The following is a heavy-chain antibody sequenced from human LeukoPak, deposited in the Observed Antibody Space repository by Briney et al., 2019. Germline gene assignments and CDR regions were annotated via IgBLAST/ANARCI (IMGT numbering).Heavy chain of an antibody. CDR3: AKAPVTTCSGAYSYPFDY. Sequence: PGGSLRLSCAASGFTLSSYAMSWVRQAPGKGLEWVSAISVSGNTYHADSVKGRFTISRHSSKNTLYLQMIRLRAEDAAVYYCAKAPVTTCSGAYSYPFDYWGKGTLVSVSS. V-gene: IGHV3-23*01. CDR1: GFTLSSYA. CDR2: ISVSGNT. J-gene: IGHJ4*02. D-gene: IGHD2-15*01.